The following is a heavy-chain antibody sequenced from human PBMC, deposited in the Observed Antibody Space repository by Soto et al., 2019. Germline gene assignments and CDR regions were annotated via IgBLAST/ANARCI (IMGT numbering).Heavy chain of an antibody. D-gene: IGHD1-26*01. Sequence: SETLSLTCAVYGGSFSGYYCTWIRQPPGTGLEWIGSINHSGSTNYNPSLKSRVTISVDTSKNHFSLKLSSVTAADTAVYYCATQEVGGSYVYTFDPWGQGTLVTVSS. V-gene: IGHV4-34*01. J-gene: IGHJ5*02. CDR1: GGSFSGYY. CDR2: INHSGST. CDR3: ATQEVGGSYVYTFDP.